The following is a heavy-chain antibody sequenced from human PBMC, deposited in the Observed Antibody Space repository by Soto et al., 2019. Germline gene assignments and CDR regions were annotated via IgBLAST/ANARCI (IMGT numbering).Heavy chain of an antibody. Sequence: EVQLVESGGGLVQPGGSLRLSCAASGFTFSSYEMNWVRQAPGKGLEWVSYISSSGSTIYYADSVKGRFIISRDNAKNSLYLQMNSLRAEDTAVYYCARDAPYYDSIPDAFDIWGQGTMVTVSS. CDR2: ISSSGSTI. D-gene: IGHD3-22*01. V-gene: IGHV3-48*03. CDR1: GFTFSSYE. CDR3: ARDAPYYDSIPDAFDI. J-gene: IGHJ3*02.